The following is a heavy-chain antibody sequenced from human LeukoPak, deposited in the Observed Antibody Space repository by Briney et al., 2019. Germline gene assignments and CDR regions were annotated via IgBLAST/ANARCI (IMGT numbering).Heavy chain of an antibody. V-gene: IGHV1-3*01. CDR2: INAGNGNT. CDR3: ARKALGDYDFDY. CDR1: GYTFTSYA. Sequence: ASVKVSCKASGYTFTSYAMHWVRQAPGQRLEWMGWINAGNGNTKYSQKFQGRVTITRDTSASTAYMELGSLRSEDTAVYYCARKALGDYDFDYWGQGTLVTVSS. J-gene: IGHJ4*02. D-gene: IGHD4-17*01.